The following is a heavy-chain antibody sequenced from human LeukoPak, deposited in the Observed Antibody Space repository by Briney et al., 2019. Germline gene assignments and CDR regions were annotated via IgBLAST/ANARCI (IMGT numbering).Heavy chain of an antibody. CDR1: GGSISSYY. D-gene: IGHD2-21*02. CDR2: IYYSGST. CDR3: ARSYCGGDCYSFDY. J-gene: IGHJ4*02. V-gene: IGHV4-59*01. Sequence: SETLSLTCTVSGGSISSYYWSWIRQPPGKGLEWIGYIYYSGSTNYNPSLKSRVTISVDTSKNQFSLKLSSVTAADTAVYYCARSYCGGDCYSFDYWGRGALVTVSS.